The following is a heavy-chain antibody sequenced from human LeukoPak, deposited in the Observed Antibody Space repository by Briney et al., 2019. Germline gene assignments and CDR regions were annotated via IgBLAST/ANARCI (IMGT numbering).Heavy chain of an antibody. CDR1: GGSISSSSYY. J-gene: IGHJ5*02. Sequence: SETLSLTCTVSGGSISSSSYYWGWIRQPPGKGLEWIVSIYYSGSTYYNPSLKRRVTISVDTSKNQFSLKLSSVTAADTAVYYCARSYYDILTGYSNWFDHWGQGTLVTVSS. CDR3: ARSYYDILTGYSNWFDH. CDR2: IYYSGST. V-gene: IGHV4-39*01. D-gene: IGHD3-9*01.